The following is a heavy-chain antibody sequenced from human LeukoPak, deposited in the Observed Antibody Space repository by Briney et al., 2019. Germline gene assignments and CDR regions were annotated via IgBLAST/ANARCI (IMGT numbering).Heavy chain of an antibody. J-gene: IGHJ4*02. Sequence: ASVKVSCKAYGYTFTSYGISWVRRAPGQGLEWMGWISAYNGNTNYAQKFQGRVTMTTDTSTTTAYMELRSLRSDDTAVYVCARVGYCSGPARFPPAATGMFDSWGQGTLVTVSS. D-gene: IGHD2-15*01. V-gene: IGHV1-18*01. CDR2: ISAYNGNT. CDR1: GYTFTSYG. CDR3: ARVGYCSGPARFPPAATGMFDS.